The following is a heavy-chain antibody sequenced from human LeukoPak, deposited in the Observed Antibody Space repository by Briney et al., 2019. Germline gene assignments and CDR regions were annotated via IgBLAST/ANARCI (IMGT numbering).Heavy chain of an antibody. CDR2: IYSGGST. V-gene: IGHV3-53*01. J-gene: IGHJ6*03. D-gene: IGHD6-13*01. CDR1: GFTVSSNY. CDR3: ARVKAHSSGWYLHAPLYYYYMDV. Sequence: GGSLRLSCAASGFTVSSNYMSWVRQAPGKGLEWVSVIYSGGSTYYADSVKGRFTISRDNSKNTLYLQMNSLRAEDTAAYYCARVKAHSSGWYLHAPLYYYYMDVWGKGTTVTISS.